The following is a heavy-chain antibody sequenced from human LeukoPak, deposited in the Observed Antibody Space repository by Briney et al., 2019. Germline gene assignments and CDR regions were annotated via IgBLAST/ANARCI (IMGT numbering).Heavy chain of an antibody. CDR1: GFTFSSYA. CDR2: ISGSGGST. D-gene: IGHD2-15*01. J-gene: IGHJ1*01. Sequence: GGSLRLSCAASGFTFSSYAMSWVRQAPGKGLEWISSISGSGGSTYYADSVKGRFTISRDNAKNTLFLHMNSLRAEDTAVYYCALLGYCSGGICYSTDFLGYVQHWGQGTLVTVSS. CDR3: ALLGYCSGGICYSTDFLGYVQH. V-gene: IGHV3-23*01.